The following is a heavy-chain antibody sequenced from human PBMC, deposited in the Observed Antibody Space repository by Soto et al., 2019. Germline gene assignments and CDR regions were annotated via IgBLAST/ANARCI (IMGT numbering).Heavy chain of an antibody. CDR3: ATRKVSAGLWWDGSFDI. Sequence: QVLLVQSSAEVKKPGSSVKVSCKASGGTFTSTAFSWVRQAPGQGLEWMGGIIPVLGTPNYAQKFQARLTVTADASTTTVHMELSSLRSDDTAVYFCATRKVSAGLWWDGSFDIWGQGTMVTVS. V-gene: IGHV1-69*01. CDR2: IIPVLGTP. D-gene: IGHD6-13*01. CDR1: GGTFTSTA. J-gene: IGHJ3*02.